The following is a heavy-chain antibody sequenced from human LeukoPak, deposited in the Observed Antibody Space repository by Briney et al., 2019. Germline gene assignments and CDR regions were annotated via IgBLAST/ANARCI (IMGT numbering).Heavy chain of an antibody. CDR2: ISYDGSNK. D-gene: IGHD3-22*01. CDR3: ARDLGGPYSRYDDSSGYPLDY. J-gene: IGHJ4*02. CDR1: GFTFSSYA. Sequence: PGGSLRLSCAASGFTFSSYAMHWVRQAPGKGLEWVAVISYDGSNKYYADSVKGRFTISRDNSKNTLYLQMNSLRAEDTAVYYCARDLGGPYSRYDDSSGYPLDYWGQGTLVTVSS. V-gene: IGHV3-30-3*01.